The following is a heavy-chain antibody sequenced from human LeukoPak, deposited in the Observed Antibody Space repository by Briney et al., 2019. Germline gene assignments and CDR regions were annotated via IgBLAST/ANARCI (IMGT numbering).Heavy chain of an antibody. CDR1: GFTFSSYA. CDR2: ISGSGGST. V-gene: IGHV3-23*01. Sequence: SGGSLRLSCAASGFTFSSYAMSWVRQAPGKGLEWVSAISGSGGSTYYADSVKGRFTISRDNSKNTLYLQMNSLRAEDTAVYYCAKGGRGFQGSGYYPFASNYYYYKDVWGKGTTVTVSS. D-gene: IGHD3-3*01. J-gene: IGHJ6*03. CDR3: AKGGRGFQGSGYYPFASNYYYYKDV.